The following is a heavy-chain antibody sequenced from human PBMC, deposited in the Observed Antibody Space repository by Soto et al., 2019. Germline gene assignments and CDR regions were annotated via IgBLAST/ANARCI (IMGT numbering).Heavy chain of an antibody. D-gene: IGHD2-2*01. CDR2: IDPSDSYT. CDR3: ARRVRECSSTSCYYYYYGMDV. CDR1: GYSFTSYW. J-gene: IGHJ6*02. V-gene: IGHV5-10-1*01. Sequence: GESLKISCNGSGYSFTSYWISWVRQMPGKGLEWMGRIDPSDSYTNYSPSFQGHVTISADKSISTAYLQWSSLKASDTAMYYCARRVRECSSTSCYYYYYGMDVWGQGTTVTVSS.